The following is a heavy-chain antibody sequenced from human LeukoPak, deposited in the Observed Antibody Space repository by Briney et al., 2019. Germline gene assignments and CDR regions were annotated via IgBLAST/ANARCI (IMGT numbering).Heavy chain of an antibody. CDR2: ISWNSGSI. D-gene: IGHD3-3*01. Sequence: GGSLRLSCAASGFTFDDYAMHWVRQAPGKGLEWVSGISWNSGSIGYADSVKGRFTISRDNAKNSLYLQMNSLRAEDMALYYCAKGVLQFLEWLFDYWGQGTLVTVSS. CDR1: GFTFDDYA. V-gene: IGHV3-9*03. J-gene: IGHJ4*02. CDR3: AKGVLQFLEWLFDY.